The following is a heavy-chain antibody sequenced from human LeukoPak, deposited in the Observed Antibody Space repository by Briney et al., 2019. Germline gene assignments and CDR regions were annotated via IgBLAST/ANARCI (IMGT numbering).Heavy chain of an antibody. CDR2: IRGSGGST. CDR1: GFTFSSYA. Sequence: GGSLRLYCAASGFTFSSYAMSWVRQAPGKGLEWVSAIRGSGGSTYYADSVKGRFTISRDNSKNTLYLQMNSLRAEDTAVYYCAKDRLGGHHDSSGSFNWFDPWGQGTLVTVSS. V-gene: IGHV3-23*01. D-gene: IGHD3-22*01. CDR3: AKDRLGGHHDSSGSFNWFDP. J-gene: IGHJ5*02.